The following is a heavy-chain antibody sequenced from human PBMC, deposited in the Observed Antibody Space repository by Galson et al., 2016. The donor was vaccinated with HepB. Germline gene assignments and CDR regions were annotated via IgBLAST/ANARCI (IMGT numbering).Heavy chain of an antibody. D-gene: IGHD3-3*01. Sequence: SLRLSCAVSGFTFSSYAMTWVRQAPGKGLEWVSSISGSDYATYYADSVKGRFTSSRDNSKNTLYLQMNSLRAEDTAVYYCASGLRFLGWLHWGQGTLVTVSA. V-gene: IGHV3-23*01. CDR1: GFTFSSYA. J-gene: IGHJ4*02. CDR3: ASGLRFLGWLH. CDR2: ISGSDYAT.